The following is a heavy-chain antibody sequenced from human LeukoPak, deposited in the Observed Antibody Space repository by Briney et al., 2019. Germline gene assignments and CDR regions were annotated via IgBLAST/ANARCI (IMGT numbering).Heavy chain of an antibody. D-gene: IGHD6-13*01. Sequence: PSETLSLTCTVSGGSISSSSYYWGWIRQPPGKGLEWIGSIYHSGSTYYNPSLKSRVTISVDTSKNQFSLKLSSVTAADTAVYYCARVPAAAAGNWFDPWGQGTLVTVSS. V-gene: IGHV4-39*07. CDR3: ARVPAAAAGNWFDP. CDR1: GGSISSSSYY. J-gene: IGHJ5*02. CDR2: IYHSGST.